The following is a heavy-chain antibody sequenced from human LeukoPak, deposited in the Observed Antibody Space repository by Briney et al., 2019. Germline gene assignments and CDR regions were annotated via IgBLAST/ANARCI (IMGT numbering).Heavy chain of an antibody. D-gene: IGHD5-18*01. CDR1: GGSISSSGYY. V-gene: IGHV4-39*01. CDR2: IYSSGSA. J-gene: IGHJ4*02. Sequence: SETLSLTCTVSGGSISSSGYYWGWIRQPPGKGLEWIGSIYSSGSAYFSPSLKSRVTISVDTSKNQFSLKVSSVTAADTAVYYCARLRGYSYGYCDYWGQGTLVTVSS. CDR3: ARLRGYSYGYCDY.